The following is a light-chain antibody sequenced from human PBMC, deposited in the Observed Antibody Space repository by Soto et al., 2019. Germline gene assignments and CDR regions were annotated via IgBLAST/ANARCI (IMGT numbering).Light chain of an antibody. CDR3: LLVCCGGRA. Sequence: QAVVTQEPSLTVSPGGTVTLTCGSSTGAVTSGHYPYWFQQKPGQVPRPLIYDTDNKHSWTPARFSGSLLGGKAALTLSGAQPEDEADYYCLLVCCGGRAFGGGTKLTVL. V-gene: IGLV7-46*01. CDR1: TGAVTSGHY. J-gene: IGLJ2*01. CDR2: DTD.